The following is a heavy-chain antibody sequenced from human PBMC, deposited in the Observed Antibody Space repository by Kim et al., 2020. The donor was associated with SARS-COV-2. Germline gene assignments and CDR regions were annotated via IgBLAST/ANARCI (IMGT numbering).Heavy chain of an antibody. D-gene: IGHD3-22*01. CDR2: ISYSGST. Sequence: SETLSLTCTVSGGSITSGGYFWSWIRQFPGKGLEWIVDISYSGSTYYNPSLKSRVSKSVDTSKNQFSLELSSVTAADTAVYYCARRSHYDDSSGYVYWGQGTLVPVSS. J-gene: IGHJ4*02. CDR1: GGSITSGGYF. V-gene: IGHV4-31*03. CDR3: ARRSHYDDSSGYVY.